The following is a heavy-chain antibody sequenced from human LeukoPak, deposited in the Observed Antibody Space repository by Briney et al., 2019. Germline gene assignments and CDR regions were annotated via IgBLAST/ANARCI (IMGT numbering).Heavy chain of an antibody. J-gene: IGHJ4*02. Sequence: GGSLRLSCAASGFMFSTYGMHWVRQAPGKGLEWVAFIRSDGTDKSYAASVMGRFTISRDNSKNTLYLQMNTLSADDTAVYYCGKHDSSSDVGGQGTLVTVSS. CDR3: GKHDSSSDV. V-gene: IGHV3-30*02. CDR2: IRSDGTDK. D-gene: IGHD3-22*01. CDR1: GFMFSTYG.